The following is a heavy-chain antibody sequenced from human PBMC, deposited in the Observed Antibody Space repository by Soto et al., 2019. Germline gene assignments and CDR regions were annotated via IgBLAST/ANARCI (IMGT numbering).Heavy chain of an antibody. J-gene: IGHJ6*02. CDR2: IMPVFGIA. CDR1: GGTFSRYS. CDR3: AREDRDRETGLVPAAIDGMDV. V-gene: IGHV1-69*13. Sequence: SVKVSCKASGGTFSRYSFTWVRQAPGHGLEWMGRIMPVFGIASYAQKFQGRVTITADESTSTAFMELSSLRSEDTAVYYCAREDRDRETGLVPAAIDGMDVWGQGSTVTVSS. D-gene: IGHD2-2*01.